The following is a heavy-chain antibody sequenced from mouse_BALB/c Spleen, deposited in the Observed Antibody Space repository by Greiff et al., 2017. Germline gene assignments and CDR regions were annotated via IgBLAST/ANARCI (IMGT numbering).Heavy chain of an antibody. V-gene: IGHV3-2*02. Sequence: EVQLVESGPGLVKPSQSLSLTCTVTGYSITSDYAWNWIRQFPGNKLEWMGYISYSGSTSYNPSLKSRISITRDTSKNQFFLQLNSVTTEDTATYYCASLLRLEDYFDYWGQGTTLTVSS. J-gene: IGHJ2*01. CDR2: ISYSGST. CDR3: ASLLRLEDYFDY. CDR1: GYSITSDYA. D-gene: IGHD1-2*01.